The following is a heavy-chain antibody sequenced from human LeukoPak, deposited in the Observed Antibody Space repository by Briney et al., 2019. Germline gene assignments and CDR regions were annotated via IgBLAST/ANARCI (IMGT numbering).Heavy chain of an antibody. Sequence: PGGSLRLSCAASGFTFSSYWMTWVRQASGKGPEWVATIKEDGSGENYVDSVKGRFTMSRDNAKKSVYLQMNGLRAGDTAVYYCARLGRDGCRNSCYSWFDPWGQGTLVTVSS. CDR3: ARLGRDGCRNSCYSWFDP. D-gene: IGHD2-15*01. CDR2: IKEDGSGE. CDR1: GFTFSSYW. V-gene: IGHV3-7*04. J-gene: IGHJ5*02.